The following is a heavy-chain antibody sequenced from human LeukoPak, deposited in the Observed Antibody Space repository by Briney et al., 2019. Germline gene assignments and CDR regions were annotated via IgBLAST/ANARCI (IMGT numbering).Heavy chain of an antibody. D-gene: IGHD3-9*01. CDR3: AKDGRGYDILTGYYYYGMDV. Sequence: GGSLRLSCAASGFTFSSYAMSWVRQAPGKGLEWVSPICGSGGSTYYADSVKGRFTISRDNSKNTLYLQMNSLRAEDTAVYYCAKDGRGYDILTGYYYYGMDVWGQGTTVTVSS. V-gene: IGHV3-23*01. J-gene: IGHJ6*02. CDR2: ICGSGGST. CDR1: GFTFSSYA.